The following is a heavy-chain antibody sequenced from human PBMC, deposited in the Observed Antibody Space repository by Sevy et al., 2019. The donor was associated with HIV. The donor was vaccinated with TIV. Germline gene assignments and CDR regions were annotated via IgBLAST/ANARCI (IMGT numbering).Heavy chain of an antibody. CDR2: ISSTSNYI. J-gene: IGHJ2*01. D-gene: IGHD3-3*01. CDR1: GFTFSTYS. V-gene: IGHV3-21*01. CDR3: ARGYDLRSGYYTPDWYFDL. Sequence: GGSLRLSCAASGFTFSTYSMNWVRQAPGRGLEWVSSISSTSNYIYYADSVKGRFTISRDNAKNSLYLQMNSLRAEDTAVFYCARGYDLRSGYYTPDWYFDLWGRGTLVTVSS.